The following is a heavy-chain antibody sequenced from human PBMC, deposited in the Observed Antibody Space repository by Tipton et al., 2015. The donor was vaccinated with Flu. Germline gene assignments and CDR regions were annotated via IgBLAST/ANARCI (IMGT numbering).Heavy chain of an antibody. V-gene: IGHV4-28*03. D-gene: IGHD3-10*01. Sequence: TLSLTCAVSGDSIGSEYYWAWIRQPPGKGLEWIASIYYSGGTYYNPSLESRVTMSVDTSKNQFSVSLTSVTAADTAVYYCARDQGFGGGMTYDYFAMDVWGQGTTVTVSS. J-gene: IGHJ6*02. CDR3: ARDQGFGGGMTYDYFAMDV. CDR2: IYYSGGT. CDR1: GDSIGSEYY.